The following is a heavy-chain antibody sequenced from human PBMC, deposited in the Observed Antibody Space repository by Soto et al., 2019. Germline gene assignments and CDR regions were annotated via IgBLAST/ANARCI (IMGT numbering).Heavy chain of an antibody. CDR3: VRLPFSYDSRGHPTEC. Sequence: PGESLKISCKGSGYSFTTSWIGWARQMPGKGLEWMGLIYPGDSDTRYSPSFQCQVTISADKSISTAYLQWRSLKASDTAMYSCVRLPFSYDSRGHPTECWGQGTLVTVSS. CDR2: IYPGDSDT. V-gene: IGHV5-51*01. CDR1: GYSFTTSW. D-gene: IGHD3-22*01. J-gene: IGHJ4*02.